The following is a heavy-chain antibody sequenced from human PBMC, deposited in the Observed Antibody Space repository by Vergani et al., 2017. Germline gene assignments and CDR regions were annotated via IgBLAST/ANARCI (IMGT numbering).Heavy chain of an antibody. CDR2: INSDGSST. CDR1: GFTFSSYW. Sequence: EVQLVESGGGLVQPGGSLSLSCAASGFTFSSYWMHWVRQAPGKGLVWVSRINSDGSSTSYADSVKGRFTISRDNAKNTLYLQMNSLRAEDTAVYYCARARSAMVTSGWFDPWGQGTLVTVSS. V-gene: IGHV3-74*01. CDR3: ARARSAMVTSGWFDP. J-gene: IGHJ5*02. D-gene: IGHD5-18*01.